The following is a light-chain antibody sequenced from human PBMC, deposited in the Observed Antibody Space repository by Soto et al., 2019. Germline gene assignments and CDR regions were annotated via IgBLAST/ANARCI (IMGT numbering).Light chain of an antibody. CDR1: QGISNY. CDR3: QHYVSPPIT. CDR2: AAS. J-gene: IGKJ5*01. V-gene: IGKV1-27*01. Sequence: DLQMTQSPSSLSASVGARVTITCRARQGISNYLAWYQQKPGKVPKLLIYAASTLQSGVPSRFSVSGSGTDLTLTISRLEPEDGEVYYCQHYVSPPITFGRGTRLEIK.